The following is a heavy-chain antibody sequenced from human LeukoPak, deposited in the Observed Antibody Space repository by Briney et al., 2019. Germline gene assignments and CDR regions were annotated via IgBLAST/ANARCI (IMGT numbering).Heavy chain of an antibody. Sequence: SETLSLTCTVSGGSVSSGSYYWSWIRQPPGKGLEWIGYIYYSGSTNYSPSLKSRVTVSVDTSKNQFSLKLSSVTAADTAVYYCARETYGRYFDYWGQGTLVTVSS. D-gene: IGHD4-17*01. CDR1: GGSVSSGSYY. J-gene: IGHJ4*02. CDR2: IYYSGST. CDR3: ARETYGRYFDY. V-gene: IGHV4-61*01.